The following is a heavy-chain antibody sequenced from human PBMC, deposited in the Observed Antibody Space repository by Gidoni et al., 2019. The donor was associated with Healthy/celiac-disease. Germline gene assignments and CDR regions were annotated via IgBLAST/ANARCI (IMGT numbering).Heavy chain of an antibody. Sequence: QVKLQQWGAGLLKPSETLSLTCAVYGGSFSGYYWSWIRQPPGKGLEWIGEINHSGSTNYNPSLKSRVTISVDTSKNQFSLKLSSVTAADTAVYYCAKASEYSSSYDYWGQGTLVTVSS. D-gene: IGHD6-6*01. J-gene: IGHJ4*02. V-gene: IGHV4-34*01. CDR1: GGSFSGYY. CDR3: AKASEYSSSYDY. CDR2: INHSGST.